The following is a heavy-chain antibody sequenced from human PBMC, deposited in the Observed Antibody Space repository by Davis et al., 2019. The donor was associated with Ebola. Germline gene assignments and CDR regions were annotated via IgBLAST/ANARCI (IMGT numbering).Heavy chain of an antibody. D-gene: IGHD6-19*01. CDR3: ARVIPVAGGWYFDL. V-gene: IGHV1-18*01. CDR1: GYTFKTNG. Sequence: AASVKVSCKTSGYTFKTNGVSWVRLTPGQGLEWLGWISASDDFADYAQKFQGRVTMTTDISTSTAYMELRSLRSDDTALYYCARVIPVAGGWYFDLWGRGTLVTVSS. J-gene: IGHJ2*01. CDR2: ISASDDFA.